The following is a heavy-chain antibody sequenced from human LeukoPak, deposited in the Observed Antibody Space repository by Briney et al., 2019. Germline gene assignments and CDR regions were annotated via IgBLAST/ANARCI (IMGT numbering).Heavy chain of an antibody. CDR2: ISSSSSYI. Sequence: GGSLRLSCAASGFTFSSYSMNWVRQAPGKGLEWVSSISSSSSYIYYADSVKGRFTISRDNAKNSLYLQMNSLRAEDTAVYYCARDPYYGSGIDWFDPWGQGTLVTVSS. J-gene: IGHJ5*02. CDR1: GFTFSSYS. CDR3: ARDPYYGSGIDWFDP. D-gene: IGHD3-10*01. V-gene: IGHV3-21*01.